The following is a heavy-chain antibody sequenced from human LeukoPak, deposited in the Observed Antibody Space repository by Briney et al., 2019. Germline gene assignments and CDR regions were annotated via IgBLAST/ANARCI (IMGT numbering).Heavy chain of an antibody. Sequence: GGSLRLSCAASGFTFSSYAMSWVRQAPGKGLEWVSAISGSGGSTYYADSVEGRFTISRDNSKNTLYLQMNSLRAEDTAVYYCANYLSGSYYVFDYWGQGTLVTVSS. V-gene: IGHV3-23*01. CDR3: ANYLSGSYYVFDY. D-gene: IGHD1-26*01. CDR1: GFTFSSYA. J-gene: IGHJ4*02. CDR2: ISGSGGST.